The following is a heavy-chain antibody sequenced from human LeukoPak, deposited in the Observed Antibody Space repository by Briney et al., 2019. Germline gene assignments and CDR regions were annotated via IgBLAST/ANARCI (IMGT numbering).Heavy chain of an antibody. Sequence: SETLSLTCTVSGGSISSYYCSWIRQPPGKGLEWIGHIYSSGSTNYNPSLKSRVTISVDTSKNQFSLKLSSVTAADTAVYYCARNYDSSGYIALGYWGRGTLVTVSS. CDR3: ARNYDSSGYIALGY. J-gene: IGHJ4*02. V-gene: IGHV4-59*01. D-gene: IGHD3-22*01. CDR2: IYSSGST. CDR1: GGSISSYY.